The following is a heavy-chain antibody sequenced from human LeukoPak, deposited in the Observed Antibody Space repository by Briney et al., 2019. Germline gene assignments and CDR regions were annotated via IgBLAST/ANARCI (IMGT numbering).Heavy chain of an antibody. V-gene: IGHV4-61*02. CDR1: GGSISSGSYY. CDR3: AREVGYCSGGSCPTGMDV. D-gene: IGHD2-15*01. J-gene: IGHJ6*02. CDR2: IYTSGST. Sequence: PSQTLSLTCTVSGGSISSGSYYWRWLRQPAGRGLEWIGRIYTSGSTNYNPSLKSRVTISVATSKNQFSLKLSSVTAADTAVYYCAREVGYCSGGSCPTGMDVWGRGTTVTVSS.